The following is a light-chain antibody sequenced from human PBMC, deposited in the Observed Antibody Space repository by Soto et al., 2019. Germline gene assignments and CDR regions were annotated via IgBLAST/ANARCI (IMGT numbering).Light chain of an antibody. J-gene: IGLJ1*01. V-gene: IGLV2-14*03. CDR3: SSYTRSATYV. Sequence: QSALTQPASVSGSPGQSITISCTGTSSDVGGYNYVSWYQQHPGKAPKLMIYDVNNRLSGVSSRFSGSKSGNTASLTISGLQAEDEADYYCSSYTRSATYVFATGTKATV. CDR1: SSDVGGYNY. CDR2: DVN.